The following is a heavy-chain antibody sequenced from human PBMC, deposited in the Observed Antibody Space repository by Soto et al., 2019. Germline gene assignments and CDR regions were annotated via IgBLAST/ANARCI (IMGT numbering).Heavy chain of an antibody. CDR3: ARDKITGLFDY. J-gene: IGHJ4*02. CDR2: IDYSGST. V-gene: IGHV4-39*07. Sequence: PSETLSLTCTVSGGSISSTSNYWGWIRQPPGKGLEWIGIIDYSGSTDHNPSLKSRVTIPVDTSKNQFSLKLTSVTAADTAVYYCARDKITGLFDYWGQGTLVTVSS. D-gene: IGHD2-8*02. CDR1: GGSISSTSNY.